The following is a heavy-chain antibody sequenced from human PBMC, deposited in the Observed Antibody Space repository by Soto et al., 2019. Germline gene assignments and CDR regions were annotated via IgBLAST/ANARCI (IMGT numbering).Heavy chain of an antibody. J-gene: IGHJ5*02. CDR1: GVSFSGYY. V-gene: IGHV4-34*01. D-gene: IGHD3-3*01. CDR2: IDHSGYT. Sequence: QVQLQQWGAGLLKPSETLSLTCAVYGVSFSGYYWNWIRQPPGKGLEWIGEIDHSGYTNYNPSLKSRVTISVDTSKNQFSLRLTSVTAADTAVYYCARVRVWFDPWGEGTLVTVSS. CDR3: ARVRVWFDP.